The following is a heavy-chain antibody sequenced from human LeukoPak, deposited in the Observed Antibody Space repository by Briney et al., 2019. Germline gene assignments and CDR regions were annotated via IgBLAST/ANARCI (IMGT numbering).Heavy chain of an antibody. Sequence: PSETLSLTCTVSGGSISSGTYYWTWIRQPAGKGLEWIGRIYNSESTSYNPSLKSRVTLSMDTSRNQFSLKLSSVTAADTAVYYCARGRDDDVWGSYPTCFDFWGQGTLVTVSS. CDR1: GGSISSGTYY. J-gene: IGHJ4*02. V-gene: IGHV4-61*02. CDR2: IYNSEST. D-gene: IGHD3-16*01. CDR3: ARGRDDDVWGSYPTCFDF.